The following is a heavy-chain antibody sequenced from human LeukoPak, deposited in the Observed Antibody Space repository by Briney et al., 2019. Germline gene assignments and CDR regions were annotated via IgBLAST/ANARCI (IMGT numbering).Heavy chain of an antibody. D-gene: IGHD3-22*01. Sequence: GGSLRLSCAASGFTFSDYNMRWIRQAPRKGLEWVSSISSSSYIYYADSVKGRFTISRDNAKNSLYLQMNSLRAEDTAVYYCAREAFVYYDSSGYFFDYWGQGTLVTVSS. CDR1: GFTFSDYN. J-gene: IGHJ4*02. V-gene: IGHV3-69-1*01. CDR3: AREAFVYYDSSGYFFDY. CDR2: ISSSSYI.